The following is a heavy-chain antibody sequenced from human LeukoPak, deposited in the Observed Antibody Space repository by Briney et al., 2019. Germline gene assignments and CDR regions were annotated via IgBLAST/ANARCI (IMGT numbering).Heavy chain of an antibody. CDR1: GFTFSSYA. J-gene: IGHJ4*02. CDR2: FSGSGGAT. CDR3: ATSWNFDY. Sequence: PGGSLILSCAASGFTFSSYAMSWVRRPPGKGLEWVSGFSGSGGATYYAASVKGRFTISRDNSKNTLYLQMNSLRVEDTAVYYCATSWNFDYWGQGTLVTVSS. V-gene: IGHV3-23*01.